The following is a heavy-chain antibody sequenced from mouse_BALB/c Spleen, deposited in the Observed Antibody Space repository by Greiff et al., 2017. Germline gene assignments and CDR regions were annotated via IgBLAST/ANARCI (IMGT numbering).Heavy chain of an antibody. D-gene: IGHD1-1*01. J-gene: IGHJ2*01. CDR1: GFTFSSYG. CDR2: ISSGGSYT. CDR3: ARHPITTVVEGGYFDY. Sequence: EVHLVESGGDLVKPGGSLKLSCAASGFTFSSYGMSWVRQTPDKRLEWVATISSGGSYTYYPDSVKGRFTISRDNAKNTLYLQMSSLKSEDTAMYYCARHPITTVVEGGYFDYWGQGTTLTVSS. V-gene: IGHV5-6*01.